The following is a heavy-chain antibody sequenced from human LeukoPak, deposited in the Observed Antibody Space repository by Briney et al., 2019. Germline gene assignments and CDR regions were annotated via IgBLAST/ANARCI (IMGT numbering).Heavy chain of an antibody. CDR2: IIPIFGTA. V-gene: IGHV1-69*13. CDR3: ARSRYYDSSGYYPRPLYYFDY. D-gene: IGHD3-22*01. CDR1: GGTFISYA. Sequence: GASVKVSCKASGGTFISYAISWVRQAPGQGLEWMGGIIPIFGTANYAQKFQGRVTITADESTSTAYMELSSLRSGDTAVYYCARSRYYDSSGYYPRPLYYFDYWGQGTLVTVSS. J-gene: IGHJ4*02.